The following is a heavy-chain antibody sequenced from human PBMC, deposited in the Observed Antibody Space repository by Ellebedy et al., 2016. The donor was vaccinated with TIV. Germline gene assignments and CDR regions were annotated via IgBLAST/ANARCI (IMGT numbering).Heavy chain of an antibody. CDR1: GFTFTNYW. V-gene: IGHV3-7*03. J-gene: IGHJ4*02. Sequence: GGSLRLSCAGSGFTFTNYWMTWVRQAPGKGLEWVANIKEEGSDKHYVDSVKGRFTISRDNAKNSLFLQMNSLGAEDTAVYYCARGGFGSWFDYWGQGTLVSVSS. CDR2: IKEEGSDK. D-gene: IGHD6-13*01. CDR3: ARGGFGSWFDY.